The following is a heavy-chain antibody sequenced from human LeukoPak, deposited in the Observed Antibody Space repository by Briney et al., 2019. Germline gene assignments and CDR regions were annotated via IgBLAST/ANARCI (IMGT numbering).Heavy chain of an antibody. CDR3: ARVWAYYDILTGYPPGWFDP. D-gene: IGHD3-9*01. V-gene: IGHV4-4*07. J-gene: IGHJ5*02. Sequence: SETLSLTCTVSGGSINNYWSWIRQSAGKGLEWIGRIYTSGSTPDYSPSLKSRVTMSIDTSKNQFSLQLSSVTAADTAVYYCARVWAYYDILTGYPPGWFDPWGRGTLVTVSS. CDR2: IYTSGST. CDR1: GGSINNY.